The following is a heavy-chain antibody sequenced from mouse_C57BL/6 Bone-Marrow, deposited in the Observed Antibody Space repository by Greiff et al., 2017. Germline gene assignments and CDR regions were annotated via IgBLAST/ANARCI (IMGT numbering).Heavy chain of an antibody. V-gene: IGHV14-4*01. CDR1: GFNIKDDY. D-gene: IGHD4-1*01. CDR2: IDPENGDT. J-gene: IGHJ1*03. Sequence: EVQLQQSGAELVRPGASVKLSCTASGFNIKDDYMHWVKQRPEQGLEWIGWIDPENGDTEYASKFQGKATITADTFSNTAYLQLSSLTSEDTAVYYCTTYWEGHLYFAIWGTGTTVTASS. CDR3: TTYWEGHLYFAI.